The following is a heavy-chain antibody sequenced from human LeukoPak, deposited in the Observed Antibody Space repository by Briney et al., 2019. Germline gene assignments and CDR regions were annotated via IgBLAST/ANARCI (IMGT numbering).Heavy chain of an antibody. Sequence: PGGSLRLSCAASGFTVSSNYMSWVRQAPGKGLEWVSVIYSGGSTYYADSVKGRFTISRDNSKNTLYLQMNSLRAEDTAVYYCARDGSEYTMLYMDVWGKGTTVTVSS. CDR2: IYSGGST. V-gene: IGHV3-53*01. CDR3: ARDGSEYTMLYMDV. J-gene: IGHJ6*03. CDR1: GFTVSSNY. D-gene: IGHD2-2*01.